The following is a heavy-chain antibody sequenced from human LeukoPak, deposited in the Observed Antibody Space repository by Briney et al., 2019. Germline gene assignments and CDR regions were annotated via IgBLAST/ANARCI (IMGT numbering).Heavy chain of an antibody. V-gene: IGHV3-30*04. Sequence: GGSLRLSCAASGFTYSSYAMHWVRQARGKGLESVAVISYDGSNKYYADSVKGRFTISRDNSKNTLYLQMNSLRAEDTAVYYCASPSYGDSTSIDYWGQGTLVTVSS. CDR3: ASPSYGDSTSIDY. CDR2: ISYDGSNK. D-gene: IGHD4-17*01. CDR1: GFTYSSYA. J-gene: IGHJ4*02.